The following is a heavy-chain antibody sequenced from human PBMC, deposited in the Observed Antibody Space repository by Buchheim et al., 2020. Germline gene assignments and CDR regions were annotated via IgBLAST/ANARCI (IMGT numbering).Heavy chain of an antibody. J-gene: IGHJ6*02. V-gene: IGHV1-8*01. D-gene: IGHD2-15*01. CDR3: ARGGYCSGGSCPERYYYGMDV. CDR1: GYTFTSYD. CDR2: MNPNSGNT. Sequence: QVQLVQSGAEVKKPGASVKVSCKASGYTFTSYDINWVRQATGQGLEWMGWMNPNSGNTGYAQKFQGRVTMTRNTSISTAYMELSSLRSEDTAVYYRARGGYCSGGSCPERYYYGMDVWGQGTT.